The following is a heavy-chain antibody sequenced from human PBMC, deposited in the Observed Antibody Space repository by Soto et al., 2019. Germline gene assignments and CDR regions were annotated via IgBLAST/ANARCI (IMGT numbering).Heavy chain of an antibody. CDR2: IYYSGST. CDR1: GGSISSGDYY. J-gene: IGHJ3*02. CDR3: ARADGSGSYYELDI. Sequence: SETLSLTCTVSGGSISSGDYYWSWIRQPPGKGLEWIGYIYYSGSTYYNPSLKSRVTISVDTSKNQFSLKLSSVTAADTAVYYCARADGSGSYYELDIWGQGTMVTVS. D-gene: IGHD3-10*01. V-gene: IGHV4-30-4*01.